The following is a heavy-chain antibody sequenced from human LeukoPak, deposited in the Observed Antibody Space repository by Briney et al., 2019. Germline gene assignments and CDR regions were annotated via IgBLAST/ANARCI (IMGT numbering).Heavy chain of an antibody. J-gene: IGHJ3*02. V-gene: IGHV3-74*01. CDR2: INSDGSST. D-gene: IGHD1-26*01. Sequence: PGGSLRLSCAASGFTFSSYAMHWVRQAPGKGLVWVSRINSDGSSTSYADSVKGRFTISRDNAKNTLYLQMNSLRAEDTAVYYCARDPGLGATFDAFDIWGQGTMVTVSS. CDR3: ARDPGLGATFDAFDI. CDR1: GFTFSSYA.